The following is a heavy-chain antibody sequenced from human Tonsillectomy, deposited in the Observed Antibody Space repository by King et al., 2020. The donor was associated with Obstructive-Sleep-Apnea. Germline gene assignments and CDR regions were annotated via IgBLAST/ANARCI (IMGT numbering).Heavy chain of an antibody. CDR3: ARDANMDV. CDR1: GYIFTDYF. V-gene: IGHV1-2*02. Sequence: QLVQSGAEVKKPGASVKVSCKASGYIFTDYFMHWVRQAPGQGLEWMGWSNPSSGGANYAQKFQGRVSMTRDTSINTAYMELSGLRSDDTAVYYCARDANMDVWGQGTTVTVSS. CDR2: SNPSSGGA. J-gene: IGHJ6*02.